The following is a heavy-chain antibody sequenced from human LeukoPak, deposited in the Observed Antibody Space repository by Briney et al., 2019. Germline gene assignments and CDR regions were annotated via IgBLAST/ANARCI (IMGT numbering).Heavy chain of an antibody. D-gene: IGHD1-26*01. CDR1: GYSFTNYW. J-gene: IGHJ4*02. V-gene: IGHV5-51*01. CDR3: ARRRDLYSGSYYRFDY. Sequence: ESLKISCQVSGYSFTNYWIGRVRQMPGKGLEWMRSIDPGDSDTRYSPSFQGQVTISADKSISTAYLQWSSLKASDTAMYYCARRRDLYSGSYYRFDYWGQGALVTVSS. CDR2: IDPGDSDT.